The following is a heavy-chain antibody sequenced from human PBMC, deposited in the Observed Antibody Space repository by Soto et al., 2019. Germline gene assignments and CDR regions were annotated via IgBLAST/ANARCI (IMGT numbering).Heavy chain of an antibody. CDR3: ASLKNPGIPAAGDDY. CDR2: IIAILGIA. V-gene: IGHV1-69*02. CDR1: GGTFSTYT. D-gene: IGHD6-13*01. Sequence: QVQLVQSGAEVKKPGSSVKVSCKTSGGTFSTYTISWVRQAPGQGLEWMGRIIAILGIANYAQKFQGRVTIIADKSTSTAYMELSSLRSEDTAVYYCASLKNPGIPAAGDDYWGQGTLVTVSS. J-gene: IGHJ4*02.